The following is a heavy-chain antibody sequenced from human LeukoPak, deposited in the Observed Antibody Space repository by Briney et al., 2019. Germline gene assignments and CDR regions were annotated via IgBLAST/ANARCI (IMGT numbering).Heavy chain of an antibody. V-gene: IGHV1-18*04. J-gene: IGHJ5*02. CDR2: ISAYNGNT. CDR3: ARASEGVVPAAHIPNYTGDNWFDP. D-gene: IGHD2-2*01. Sequence: ASVKVSCKASGYTFTSYGISWVRQAPGRGLEWMGWISAYNGNTNYAQKLQGRVTMTTDTSTSTAYMELRSLRSDDTAVYYCARASEGVVPAAHIPNYTGDNWFDPWGQGTLVTVSS. CDR1: GYTFTSYG.